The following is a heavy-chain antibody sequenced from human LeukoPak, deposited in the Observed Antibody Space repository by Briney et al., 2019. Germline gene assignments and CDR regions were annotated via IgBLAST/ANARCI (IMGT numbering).Heavy chain of an antibody. CDR3: AVAVAGYFDI. V-gene: IGHV3-33*08. Sequence: GGSLRLSCAASGFTSSSYGMHWVRQAPGKGLEWVAVIWYDGSNKYYADSVKGRFTISRDNSKNTLYLQMNSLRAEDTAVYYCAVAVAGYFDIWGQGTMVTVSS. CDR1: GFTSSSYG. J-gene: IGHJ3*02. CDR2: IWYDGSNK. D-gene: IGHD6-19*01.